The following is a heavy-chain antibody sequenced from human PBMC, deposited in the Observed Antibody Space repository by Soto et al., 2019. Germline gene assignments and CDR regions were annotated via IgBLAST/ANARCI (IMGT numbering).Heavy chain of an antibody. CDR1: GGSISGSNYY. Sequence: SETLSLTCTVSGGSISGSNYYWGWIRQPPGKGLEWIGSIYYTGSTYYNPSLKSRVTISVDTSTNQFSLNLNSVTAADTAMYFCAVHGSYNEVVPDAIGHWGRGTLVTVSS. V-gene: IGHV4-39*01. D-gene: IGHD2-2*01. CDR3: AVHGSYNEVVPDAIGH. CDR2: IYYTGST. J-gene: IGHJ4*02.